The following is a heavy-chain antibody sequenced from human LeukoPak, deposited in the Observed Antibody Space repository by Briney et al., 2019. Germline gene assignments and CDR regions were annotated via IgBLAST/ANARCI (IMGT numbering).Heavy chain of an antibody. CDR2: INSDGSST. J-gene: IGHJ5*02. D-gene: IGHD2-15*01. CDR3: ARDERVVVVAATLDP. V-gene: IGHV3-74*01. Sequence: GGSLRLSCAASGFTFSSYWMHWVRQAPGKGLVWVSRINSDGSSTSYADSVKGRFTISRDNAKNTLYLQMNSLRAEDTAVYYCARDERVVVVAATLDPWGQGTLVTVSS. CDR1: GFTFSSYW.